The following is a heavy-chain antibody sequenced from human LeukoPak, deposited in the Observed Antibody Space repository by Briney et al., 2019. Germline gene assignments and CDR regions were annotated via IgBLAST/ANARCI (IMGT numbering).Heavy chain of an antibody. V-gene: IGHV1-2*02. CDR3: ARGSIAGIVGGDLLNWFDP. D-gene: IGHD1-26*01. CDR2: INPNSGGT. Sequence: ASVKVSCKASGYTFTGYYMHWVRQAPGQGLEWLGLINPNSGGTNYAQKFQGRVTMTRDTSISIAYMELSRLRSDDTAVYYCARGSIAGIVGGDLLNWFDPWGQGTLVAVSS. J-gene: IGHJ5*02. CDR1: GYTFTGYY.